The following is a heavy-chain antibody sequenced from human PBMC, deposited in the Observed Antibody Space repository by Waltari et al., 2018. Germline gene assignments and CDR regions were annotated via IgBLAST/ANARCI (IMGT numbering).Heavy chain of an antibody. CDR2: INPHNGGT. D-gene: IGHD1-7*01. V-gene: IGHV1-2*02. Sequence: QVQLVQSGAEVKKPGASVKVSCKASGYTFTGYYMHWVRQAPGQGLEWMGWINPHNGGTNYAQKFQGRVTMTRDTSVSIAYMELSRLGSDDTAGYYCARDPWVGTTRRVVDYWGQGTLVTVSS. CDR1: GYTFTGYY. J-gene: IGHJ4*02. CDR3: ARDPWVGTTRRVVDY.